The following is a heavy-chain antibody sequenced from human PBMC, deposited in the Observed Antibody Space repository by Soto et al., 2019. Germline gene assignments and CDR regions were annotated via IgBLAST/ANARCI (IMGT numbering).Heavy chain of an antibody. CDR3: ARTRMEWALYFDN. V-gene: IGHV3-48*01. CDR2: ISSSSRTI. D-gene: IGHD3-3*01. CDR1: GFTFSDSG. Sequence: EVQLVESGGGLIQPGGSLRLSCEASGFTFSDSGMNWVRRAPGKGLEWISYISSSSRTIYYAASVEGRFTISRDNVRNSVQLQMNNLRGEDTGVYYCARTRMEWALYFDNWGLGALVTVSS. J-gene: IGHJ4*02.